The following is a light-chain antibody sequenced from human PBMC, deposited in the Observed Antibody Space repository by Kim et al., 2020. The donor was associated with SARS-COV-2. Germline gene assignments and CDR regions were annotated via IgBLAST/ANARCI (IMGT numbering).Light chain of an antibody. CDR1: SGSIASNY. CDR3: QSYDSSKWV. CDR2: EDN. V-gene: IGLV6-57*01. Sequence: NFMLTQPHSVLESPGKTVTISCTRSSGSIASNYVQWYQQRPGSFPTTVIYEDNQRPSGVPDRFSGSIDSSSNSASLTISGLKTEDEADYYCQSYDSSKWVFGGGTQLTVL. J-gene: IGLJ3*02.